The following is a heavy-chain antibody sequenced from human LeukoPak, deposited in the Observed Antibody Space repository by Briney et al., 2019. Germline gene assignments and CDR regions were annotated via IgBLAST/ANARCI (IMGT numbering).Heavy chain of an antibody. J-gene: IGHJ6*03. D-gene: IGHD2-15*01. CDR1: GFTFSSYW. V-gene: IGHV3-7*01. CDR2: IKQDRSEK. CDR3: ARDRIVGSRGYYYYYYMDV. Sequence: PGGSLRLSCAASGFTFSSYWMSWVRQAPGKGLEWVANIKQDRSEKYYVDSVKGRFTISRDNAKNSLYLQMNSLRAEDTAVYYCARDRIVGSRGYYYYYYMDVWGKGTTVTISS.